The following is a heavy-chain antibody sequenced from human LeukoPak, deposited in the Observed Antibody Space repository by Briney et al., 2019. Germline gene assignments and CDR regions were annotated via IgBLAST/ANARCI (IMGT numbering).Heavy chain of an antibody. D-gene: IGHD3-10*01. CDR3: AREGRGVHY. J-gene: IGHJ4*02. Sequence: GGSLRLSCAASGFTFSSYSMNWVRHAPGHGLEGGADISYDGSNKYYADSVKGRFTISRYNSKNTLYLQMNSLRAEDTAVYYCAREGRGVHYWGQGTLVTVSS. V-gene: IGHV3-30*03. CDR2: ISYDGSNK. CDR1: GFTFSSYS.